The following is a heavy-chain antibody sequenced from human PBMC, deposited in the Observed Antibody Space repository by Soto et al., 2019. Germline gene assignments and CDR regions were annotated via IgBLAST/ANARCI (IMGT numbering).Heavy chain of an antibody. J-gene: IGHJ4*02. CDR3: AGPGYSSQDY. V-gene: IGHV3-30*03. CDR1: GFTFRSHG. D-gene: IGHD5-18*01. CDR2: ISNDGRSK. Sequence: ESGGGVVQPGTSLRLSCAASGFTFRSHGMHWVRQVPGKGLEWVAAISNDGRSKYYADSVKGRFSISRDNSENTMYLQMNSLRVEDTAVYYCAGPGYSSQDYWGQGALVTVSS.